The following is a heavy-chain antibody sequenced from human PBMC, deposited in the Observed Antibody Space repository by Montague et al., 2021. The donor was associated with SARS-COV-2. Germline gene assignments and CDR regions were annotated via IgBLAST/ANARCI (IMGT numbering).Heavy chain of an antibody. Sequence: SLRLSCAASGFIFSNFAFHLLRQAPGKGLEWVANIKQDGSEKYYVDSVKGRFTISRDNAKNSLYLQMNSLRAEDTAVYYCARDFQSDSSGYYYYGMDVWGQGTTVTVSS. D-gene: IGHD3-22*01. CDR2: IKQDGSEK. V-gene: IGHV3-7*01. J-gene: IGHJ6*02. CDR3: ARDFQSDSSGYYYYGMDV. CDR1: GFIFSNFA.